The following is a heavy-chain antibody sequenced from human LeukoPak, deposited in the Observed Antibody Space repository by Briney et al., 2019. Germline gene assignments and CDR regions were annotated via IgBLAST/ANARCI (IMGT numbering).Heavy chain of an antibody. V-gene: IGHV3-9*01. Sequence: GGSLRLSCAASGFTFNDYAMHWGGQAPGKGLEWGSGISWNSGSIDYADSVKGRLTMYRENAKKYLYLQMNRLRAEDTALYYCAKDNGGYSYGPYFDYWGQGTLVTVSS. D-gene: IGHD5-18*01. J-gene: IGHJ4*02. CDR2: ISWNSGSI. CDR1: GFTFNDYA. CDR3: AKDNGGYSYGPYFDY.